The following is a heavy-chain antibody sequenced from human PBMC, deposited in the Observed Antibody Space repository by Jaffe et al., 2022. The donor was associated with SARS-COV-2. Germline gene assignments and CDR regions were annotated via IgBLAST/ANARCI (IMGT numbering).Heavy chain of an antibody. D-gene: IGHD5-12*01. Sequence: QVQLQESGPGLVKPSQTLSLTCTVSSGSINSGGYYWSWIRQHPGKGLEWIGYIYYSGSTYYNPSLKSRVTISIDTSENQFSLRLSSVTAADTAVYYCARSPSMIGYSGYSFDYWGQGTLVTVSS. CDR3: ARSPSMIGYSGYSFDY. J-gene: IGHJ4*02. CDR2: IYYSGST. V-gene: IGHV4-31*03. CDR1: SGSINSGGYY.